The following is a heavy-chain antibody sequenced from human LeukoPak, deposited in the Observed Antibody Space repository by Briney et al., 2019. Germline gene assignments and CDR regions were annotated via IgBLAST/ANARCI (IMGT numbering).Heavy chain of an antibody. V-gene: IGHV4-39*01. D-gene: IGHD6-6*01. CDR3: ARHPSYSSSSSPL. J-gene: IGHJ4*02. Sequence: SETLSLTCTVSGGSISSSSYYWGWIRQPPGKGLEWIGSIYYSGSTYYNPSLKSRVTISVDTSKNQFSLKLSSVTAADTAVYYCARHPSYSSSSSPLWGQGTLVTVSS. CDR2: IYYSGST. CDR1: GGSISSSSYY.